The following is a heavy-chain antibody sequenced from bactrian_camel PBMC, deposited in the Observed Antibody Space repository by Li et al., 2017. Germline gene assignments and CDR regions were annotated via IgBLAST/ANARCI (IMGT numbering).Heavy chain of an antibody. J-gene: IGHJ6*01. CDR2: IHSSGSST. CDR3: AADESWLLENFLEADFGH. Sequence: QLVESGGGLVQPGGSLRLSCVASELTFSNYMMSWVRQAPGKGLEWVSTIHSSGSSTAYADSVKGRFTISRDNAKNTLYLEMTDLKPEDTAVYYCAADESWLLENFLEADFGHFGQGTQVTVS. V-gene: IGHV3S40*01. D-gene: IGHD2*01. CDR1: ELTFSNYM.